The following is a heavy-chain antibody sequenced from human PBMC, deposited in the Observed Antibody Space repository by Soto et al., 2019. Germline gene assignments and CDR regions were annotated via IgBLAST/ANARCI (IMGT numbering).Heavy chain of an antibody. CDR3: VRDSWVQVSFDH. J-gene: IGHJ4*02. CDR1: GFAFKSHG. CDR2: ISYDGGHM. Sequence: QVQLVESGGGGVQPGRSLRLTCAASGFAFKSHGMHWVRQAPGRGLEWVSAISYDGGHMYYGDSVKGRFTISRDNSKNTLYLQMTKLRPDCTAVYHCVRDSWVQVSFDHSGQGTLGT. V-gene: IGHV3-30*03. D-gene: IGHD1-26*01.